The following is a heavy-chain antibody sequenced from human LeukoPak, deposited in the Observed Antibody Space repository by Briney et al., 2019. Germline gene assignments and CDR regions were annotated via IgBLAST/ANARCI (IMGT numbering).Heavy chain of an antibody. CDR2: IAYDASNE. J-gene: IGHJ4*02. CDR1: GFTFSSHA. V-gene: IGHV3-30-3*01. D-gene: IGHD1-26*01. CDR3: VGEVGPRQMNY. Sequence: GGSLRLSCVASGFTFSSHAIHWVRQAPGKGLEWVAVIAYDASNEYYADSVKGRFTISRDNSKNTLYLQMNSLRTEDTAMYYCVGEVGPRQMNYWGQGTLVTVSS.